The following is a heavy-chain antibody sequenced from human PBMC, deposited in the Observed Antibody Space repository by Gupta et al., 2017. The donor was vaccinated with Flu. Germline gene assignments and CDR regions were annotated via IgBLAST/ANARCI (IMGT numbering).Heavy chain of an antibody. Sequence: QVQLVQSGAEVKKPGSSVKVSCKASGGTFSSYAISWVRQAPGQGLEWMGGIIPIFGTANYAQKFQGRVTITADKSTSTAYMELSSLRSEDTAVYYCARIPIYSGSSQYYYYGMDVWGQGTTVTVSS. CDR3: ARIPIYSGSSQYYYYGMDV. V-gene: IGHV1-69*06. J-gene: IGHJ6*02. CDR2: IIPIFGTA. D-gene: IGHD6-13*01. CDR1: GGTFSSYA.